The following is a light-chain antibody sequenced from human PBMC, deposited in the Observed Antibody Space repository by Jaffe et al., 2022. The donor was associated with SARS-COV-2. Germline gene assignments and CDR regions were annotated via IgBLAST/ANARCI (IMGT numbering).Light chain of an antibody. CDR3: SSYTSSSTLEVV. CDR2: DVS. Sequence: QSALTQPASVSGSPGQSITISCTETSSDVGGYNYVSWYLQHPGKAPKLMIYDVSNRPSGVSNRFSGSKSGNTASLTISGLQAEDEADYYCSSYTSSSTLEVVFGGGTKLTVL. V-gene: IGLV2-14*03. J-gene: IGLJ2*01. CDR1: SSDVGGYNY.